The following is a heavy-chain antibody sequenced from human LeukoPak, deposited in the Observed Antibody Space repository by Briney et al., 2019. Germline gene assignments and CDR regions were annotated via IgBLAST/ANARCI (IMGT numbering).Heavy chain of an antibody. CDR3: ARDGSVTFGGVNELDY. Sequence: ASVKVSCKVSGYTLTELSMHWVRQAPGKGLEWMGGFDPEDGETIYAQKFQGRVTMTEDTSTDTAYMELSSLRSEDTAVYYCARDGSVTFGGVNELDYWGQGTLVTVSS. CDR2: FDPEDGET. D-gene: IGHD3-16*01. CDR1: GYTLTELS. J-gene: IGHJ4*02. V-gene: IGHV1-24*01.